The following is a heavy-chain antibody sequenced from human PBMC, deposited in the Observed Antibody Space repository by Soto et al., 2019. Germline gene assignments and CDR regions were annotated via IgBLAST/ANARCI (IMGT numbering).Heavy chain of an antibody. Sequence: GGSLRLSCAASGFTFSSYAISWVRQAPGKGLEWVSIISGSADITYYADSVEGRFTISRDNSKKTLYLQMNSLRAEDTAVYYCTKGAVAGRRSAFDVWGQGTMVTVSS. CDR1: GFTFSSYA. J-gene: IGHJ3*01. V-gene: IGHV3-23*01. CDR2: ISGSADIT. CDR3: TKGAVAGRRSAFDV. D-gene: IGHD2-15*01.